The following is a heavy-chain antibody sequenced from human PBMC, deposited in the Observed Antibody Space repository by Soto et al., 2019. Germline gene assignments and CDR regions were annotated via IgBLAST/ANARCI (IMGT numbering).Heavy chain of an antibody. CDR3: VRGRNCAFAI. Sequence: SQTLSLTCGISGDSVSSNNVAWNWIRQSPSRGLEWLGRTYHTSKWYNDYAVSVKSRITINPDTSKNQFSLQLNSVTPEDTAVHYCVRGRNCAFAIWGQGTMVTVSS. CDR1: GDSVSSNNVA. V-gene: IGHV6-1*01. J-gene: IGHJ3*02. CDR2: TYHTSKWYN.